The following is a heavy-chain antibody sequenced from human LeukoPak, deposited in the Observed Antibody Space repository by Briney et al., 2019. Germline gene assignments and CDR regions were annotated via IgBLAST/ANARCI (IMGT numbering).Heavy chain of an antibody. V-gene: IGHV3-23*01. Sequence: PGGSLRLSCAASGFTFSSYAMSWVRQAPGKGLEWVSAISGSGGSTYYADSVKGRFTISRDNSKNTLYLQMNSLRAGDTAVYYCAKGNYGDYMTAFDYWGQGTLVTVSS. CDR1: GFTFSSYA. CDR3: AKGNYGDYMTAFDY. D-gene: IGHD4-17*01. CDR2: ISGSGGST. J-gene: IGHJ4*02.